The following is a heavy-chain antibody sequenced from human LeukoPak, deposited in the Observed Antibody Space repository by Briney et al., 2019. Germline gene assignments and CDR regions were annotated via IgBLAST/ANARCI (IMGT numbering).Heavy chain of an antibody. CDR1: GYTFTSYD. CDR3: ARERTGTTPTFLTYYYMDV. J-gene: IGHJ6*03. V-gene: IGHV1-8*03. Sequence: GASVKVSCKASGYTFTSYDINWVRQATGQGLEWMGWMNPNSGNTGYAQKFQGRVTITRNTSISTAYIELSSLRSEDTAVYYCARERTGTTPTFLTYYYMDVWGKGTTVTVSS. D-gene: IGHD1-1*01. CDR2: MNPNSGNT.